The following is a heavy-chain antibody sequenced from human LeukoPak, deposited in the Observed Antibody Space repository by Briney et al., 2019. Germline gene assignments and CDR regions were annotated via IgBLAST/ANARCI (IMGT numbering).Heavy chain of an antibody. J-gene: IGHJ6*03. V-gene: IGHV1-18*01. CDR1: GYTFSSYG. CDR2: VSAYNGHT. Sequence: GASVKVSCKASGYTFSSYGMSWVRQVPGKGLEWMGWVSAYNGHTKYAQKVQGRVAMTTDTDTDTAYMELRSLRSDDTAVYYCARVSYGSGSYFSYYYYYMDVWGKGTTVTISS. D-gene: IGHD3-10*01. CDR3: ARVSYGSGSYFSYYYYYMDV.